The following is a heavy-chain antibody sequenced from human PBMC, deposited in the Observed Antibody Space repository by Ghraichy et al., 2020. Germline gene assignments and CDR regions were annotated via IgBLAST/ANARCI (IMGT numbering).Heavy chain of an antibody. CDR1: GGTFSSYA. D-gene: IGHD6-6*01. V-gene: IGHV1-69*13. CDR2: IIPIFGTA. Sequence: SVKVSCKASGGTFSSYAISWVRQAPGQGLEWMGGIIPIFGTANYAQKFQGRVTITADESTSTAYMELSSLRSEDTAVYYCAREASEAARLGAFDIWAKGQWSPSLQ. CDR3: AREASEAARLGAFDI. J-gene: IGHJ3*02.